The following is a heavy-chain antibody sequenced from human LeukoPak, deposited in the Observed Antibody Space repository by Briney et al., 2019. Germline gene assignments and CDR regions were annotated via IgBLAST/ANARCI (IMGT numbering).Heavy chain of an antibody. CDR2: ISSSSSYI. D-gene: IGHD5-18*01. Sequence: GGSLRLSCAASGFTFSSYSMNWVRQAPGKGLEWVSSISSSSSYIYYADSVKGQFTISRDNAKNSLYLQMNSLRAEDTAVYYCASMGRIQLWSRQAHYFDYWGQGTLVTVSS. J-gene: IGHJ4*02. CDR3: ASMGRIQLWSRQAHYFDY. CDR1: GFTFSSYS. V-gene: IGHV3-21*01.